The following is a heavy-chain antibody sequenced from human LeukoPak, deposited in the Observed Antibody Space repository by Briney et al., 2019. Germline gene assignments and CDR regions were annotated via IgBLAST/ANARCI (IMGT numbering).Heavy chain of an antibody. Sequence: SETLSLTCTVSGYSISSGYYWGWIRQPPGKGLGWIWIIYHSGSTHYNPSVKSRVTISVDTSKNQFSLKLSSVTAADTAVYYCAFLYYFDYWGQGTLVTVSS. V-gene: IGHV4-38-2*02. CDR1: GYSISSGYY. D-gene: IGHD2/OR15-2a*01. J-gene: IGHJ4*02. CDR2: IYHSGST. CDR3: AFLYYFDY.